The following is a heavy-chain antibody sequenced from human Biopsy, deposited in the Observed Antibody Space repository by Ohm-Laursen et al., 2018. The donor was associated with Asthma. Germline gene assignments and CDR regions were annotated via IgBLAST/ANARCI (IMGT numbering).Heavy chain of an antibody. J-gene: IGHJ3*01. CDR3: AREYYDFLTGQVKDVFGV. CDR1: GYNFISFA. CDR2: VNTGNGDT. Sequence: PSVKVSCKASGYNFISFAIHWVRQAPGQRLEWMGWVNTGNGDTKYSQKFQGRVTITRDTSASTAYMELRSLRSEDTATYYCAREYYDFLTGQVKDVFGVWGQGTMVTVSS. D-gene: IGHD3-9*01. V-gene: IGHV1-3*04.